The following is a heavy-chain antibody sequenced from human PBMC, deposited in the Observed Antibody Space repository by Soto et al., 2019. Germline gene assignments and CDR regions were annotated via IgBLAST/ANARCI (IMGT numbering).Heavy chain of an antibody. CDR2: IIPIFGTA. Sequence: ASVKVSCKASGGTFSSYAISWVRQAPGQGLEWMGGIIPIFGTANYAQKFQGRVTITADKSTSTAYMELSSLRSEDTAVYYCARSEISGASRNYGMDVWGQGTTVTVSS. D-gene: IGHD3-10*01. V-gene: IGHV1-69*06. J-gene: IGHJ6*02. CDR1: GGTFSSYA. CDR3: ARSEISGASRNYGMDV.